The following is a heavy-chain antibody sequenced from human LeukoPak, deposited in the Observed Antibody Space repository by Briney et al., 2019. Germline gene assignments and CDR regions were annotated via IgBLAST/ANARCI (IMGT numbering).Heavy chain of an antibody. V-gene: IGHV4-34*01. Sequence: SETLSLTCGVYGASFSSYFWNWIRQSPGKGLEWIGEIKHGGDTNYNPSLESRATISVDMSTNQFSLFLTSLTPADMAVYYCARGPNYYGDYISWFPDAFHVWGQGTVVSVSS. CDR2: IKHGGDT. CDR3: ARGPNYYGDYISWFPDAFHV. D-gene: IGHD4-17*01. J-gene: IGHJ3*01. CDR1: GASFSSYF.